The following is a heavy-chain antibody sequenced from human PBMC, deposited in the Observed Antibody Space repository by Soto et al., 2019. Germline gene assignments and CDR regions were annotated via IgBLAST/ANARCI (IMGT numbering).Heavy chain of an antibody. J-gene: IGHJ6*02. Sequence: EVQLVESGGGLVKPGGSLRLSCAASGFTFSSYSMNWVRQAPGKGLEWVSSISSSSSYIYYADSVKGRITISSDNAKNSLTLQMNSRRAEDTAVYYCARVSTAYYYGMDVWGQGTKVTGSS. CDR1: GFTFSSYS. CDR3: ARVSTAYYYGMDV. V-gene: IGHV3-21*01. CDR2: ISSSSSYI.